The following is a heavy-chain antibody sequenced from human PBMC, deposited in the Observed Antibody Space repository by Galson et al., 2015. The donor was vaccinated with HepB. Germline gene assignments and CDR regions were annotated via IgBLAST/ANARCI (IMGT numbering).Heavy chain of an antibody. Sequence: SLRLSCAASGFTFNNYGMAWVRQAPGKGPEWVSTITASGGDTFYAGSVKGRFTTSRDNSKHMFFLQMNSLRAEDSAEYYCAKRSASRAYYDSWGQGTLVTVSS. D-gene: IGHD3-10*01. CDR2: ITASGGDT. V-gene: IGHV3-23*01. CDR1: GFTFNNYG. CDR3: AKRSASRAYYDS. J-gene: IGHJ4*02.